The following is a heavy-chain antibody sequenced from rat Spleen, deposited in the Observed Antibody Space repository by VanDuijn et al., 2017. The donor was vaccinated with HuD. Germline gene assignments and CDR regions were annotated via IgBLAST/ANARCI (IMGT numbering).Heavy chain of an antibody. Sequence: EVQLVESGGGSVQPGRSMKLSCAASGFIFSKFYMAWVRQAPTKGLEWVASISIGGSRTYYLDSVKGRFTISRDNAKSSLYLQMASLRSEDTATYYCTTGIMYTTWSPYVMDAWGQGASVTVSS. J-gene: IGHJ4*01. D-gene: IGHD1-6*01. V-gene: IGHV5-25*01. CDR2: ISIGGSRT. CDR1: GFIFSKFY. CDR3: TTGIMYTTWSPYVMDA.